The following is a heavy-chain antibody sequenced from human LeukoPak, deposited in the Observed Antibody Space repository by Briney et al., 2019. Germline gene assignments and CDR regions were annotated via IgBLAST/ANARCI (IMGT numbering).Heavy chain of an antibody. D-gene: IGHD2-2*01. J-gene: IGHJ4*02. V-gene: IGHV4-38-2*01. CDR1: GYSMSSGHY. CDR3: ARRYCGSISCYLDF. Sequence: SESLSLTCAVSGYSMSSGHYWGWIRQPPGKGLEWIRSIHHSGSTYYNPPLKSRVTISVDTSNNKFSLKLSSVTAADTAVYYCARRYCGSISCYLDFWGQGTLVTVSS. CDR2: IHHSGST.